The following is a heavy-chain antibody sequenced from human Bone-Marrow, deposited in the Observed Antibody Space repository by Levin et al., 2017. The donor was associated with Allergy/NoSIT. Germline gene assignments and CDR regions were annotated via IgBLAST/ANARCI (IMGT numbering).Heavy chain of an antibody. J-gene: IGHJ5*02. D-gene: IGHD6-13*01. V-gene: IGHV1-24*01. CDR2: YDAEEGET. CDR1: GDTLIQSS. Sequence: ASVKVSCKIYGDTLIQSSMHWVRQAPGKGLEWMGGYDAEEGETKYAQEFQGRVIMTDDTSTDTAYMELNRLTSEDTAIYYCATATTAGGLDPWGQGPQVTVSS. CDR3: ATATTAGGLDP.